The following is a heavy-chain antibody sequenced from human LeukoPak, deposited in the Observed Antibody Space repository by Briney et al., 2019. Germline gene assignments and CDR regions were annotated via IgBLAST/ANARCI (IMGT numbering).Heavy chain of an antibody. V-gene: IGHV3-30*19. CDR3: ARDGDYDYVWGSFFDY. J-gene: IGHJ4*02. CDR2: ILSDGSKE. D-gene: IGHD3-16*01. CDR1: GFTFSSYG. Sequence: GGSLRLSCAASGFTFSSYGMHWVRQAPGKGLEWVAVILSDGSKEFYTDSVKGRFTISRDNSKNTLYLQMNSLRAEDTAVYYCARDGDYDYVWGSFFDYWGQGTLVTVSS.